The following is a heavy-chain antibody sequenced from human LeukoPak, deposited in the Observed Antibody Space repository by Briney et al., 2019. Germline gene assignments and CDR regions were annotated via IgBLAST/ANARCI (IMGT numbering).Heavy chain of an antibody. CDR2: MYYSGST. CDR1: GGSISSGDYY. CDR3: ARPYYYDSRIDP. Sequence: SETLSLTCTVAGGSISSGDYYWSWIRQPPGKGLEWTGYMYYSGSTYYNPSLKSRVTISIDTSKNQFSLKLTSVTAADTAVYYCARPYYYDSRIDPWGQGTLVIVSS. D-gene: IGHD3-22*01. V-gene: IGHV4-30-4*01. J-gene: IGHJ5*02.